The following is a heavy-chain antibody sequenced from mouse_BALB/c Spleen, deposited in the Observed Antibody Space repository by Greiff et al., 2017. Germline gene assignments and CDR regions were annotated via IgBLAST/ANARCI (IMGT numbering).Heavy chain of an antibody. D-gene: IGHD1-1*01. Sequence: EVQLQQSGPELVKPGASVKMFCKASGYTFTSYVMHWVKQKPGQGLEWIGYINPYNDGTKYNEKFKGKATLTSDKSSSTAYMELSSLTSEDSAVYYCARLFIYYYGSSWSLYAMDYWGQGTSVTVSS. J-gene: IGHJ4*01. CDR3: ARLFIYYYGSSWSLYAMDY. CDR2: INPYNDGT. V-gene: IGHV1-14*01. CDR1: GYTFTSYV.